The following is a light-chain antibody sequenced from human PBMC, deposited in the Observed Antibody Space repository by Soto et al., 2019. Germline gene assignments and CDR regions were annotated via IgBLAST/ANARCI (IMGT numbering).Light chain of an antibody. Sequence: VLTQSPAALSLSPGETATLSCRASQSVRGHLAWYQHKPGQAPRLLIYDAYTRATGIPARFSGSGSGTDFTLTISSLQSEDFAVYYCQQYNSWPPITFGQGTRLEIK. CDR1: QSVRGH. CDR2: DAY. V-gene: IGKV3-15*01. CDR3: QQYNSWPPIT. J-gene: IGKJ5*01.